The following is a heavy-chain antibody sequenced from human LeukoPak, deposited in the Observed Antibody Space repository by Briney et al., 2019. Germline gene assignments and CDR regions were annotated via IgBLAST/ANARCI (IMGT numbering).Heavy chain of an antibody. CDR3: ARDPLGGLYYDFWSGYSNQGFWFDP. J-gene: IGHJ5*02. D-gene: IGHD3-3*01. V-gene: IGHV1-69*13. CDR1: GGTFSSYA. CDR2: IIPIFGTA. Sequence: ASVKVSCKASGGTFSSYAISWVRQAPGQGLEWMGGIIPIFGTANYAQKFQGRVTITADESTSTAYMELSSLRSEDTAVYYCARDPLGGLYYDFWSGYSNQGFWFDPWGQGTLVTVSS.